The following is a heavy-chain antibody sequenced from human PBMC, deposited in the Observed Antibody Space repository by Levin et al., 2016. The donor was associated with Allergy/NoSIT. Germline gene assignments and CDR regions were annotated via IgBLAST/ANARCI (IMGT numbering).Heavy chain of an antibody. Sequence: WIRQPPGKGLEWVAYISSASTDINYGESVRGRFTIARDNGQNSLYLQMSSLRADDTAIYYCARGAYNQLLYRYWGHGTLVTVSS. CDR3: ARGAYNQLLYRY. D-gene: IGHD1-14*01. V-gene: IGHV3-11*06. J-gene: IGHJ4*01. CDR2: ISSASTDI.